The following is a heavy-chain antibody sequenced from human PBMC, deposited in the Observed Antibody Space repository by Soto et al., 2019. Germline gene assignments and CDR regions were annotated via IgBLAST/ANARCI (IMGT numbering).Heavy chain of an antibody. Sequence: PSETLSLTCSVSGGSISSGYYYWSWIRQPPGKGLEWIGNIYYSGNTYYNPSLKSRLIISIDTSKNQFSLQLNSVTPEDTAVYYCAASIAAAGTNWLDPWGQGTLVTVSS. D-gene: IGHD6-13*01. V-gene: IGHV4-30-4*01. J-gene: IGHJ5*02. CDR1: GGSISSGYYY. CDR2: IYYSGNT. CDR3: AASIAAAGTNWLDP.